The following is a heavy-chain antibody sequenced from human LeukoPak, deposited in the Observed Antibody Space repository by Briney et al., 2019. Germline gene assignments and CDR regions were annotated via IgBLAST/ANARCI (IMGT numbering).Heavy chain of an antibody. CDR2: IYYSGST. J-gene: IGHJ4*02. V-gene: IGHV4-59*12. CDR1: GGSISSYY. D-gene: IGHD3-3*01. Sequence: SETLSLTCTVSGGSISSYYWSWIRQPPGKGLEWIGYIYYSGSTNYNPSLKSRVTISVDTSKNQFSLKLSSVTAADTAVYYCARGLIFGMAGLDYWGQGTLVTVSS. CDR3: ARGLIFGMAGLDY.